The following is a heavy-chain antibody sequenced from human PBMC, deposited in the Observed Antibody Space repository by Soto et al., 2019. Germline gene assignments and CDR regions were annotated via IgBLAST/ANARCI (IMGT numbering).Heavy chain of an antibody. D-gene: IGHD1-26*01. Sequence: QVQLVESGGGVVQPGRSLRLSCVASGFTFSSYGMHWVRQAPGKGLEWVAIISYDGSNTYYADSVKGRFTISRDNSKNTLYLQMNSPGAEDTSVYYCAKEGGLSGSYYISSSYYFDYWGQGTLVTVSS. J-gene: IGHJ4*02. CDR2: ISYDGSNT. V-gene: IGHV3-30*18. CDR3: AKEGGLSGSYYISSSYYFDY. CDR1: GFTFSSYG.